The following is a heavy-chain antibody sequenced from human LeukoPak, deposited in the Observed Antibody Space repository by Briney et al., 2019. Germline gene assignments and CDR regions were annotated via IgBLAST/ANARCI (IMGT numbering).Heavy chain of an antibody. CDR1: GFTFSSYA. D-gene: IGHD2-15*01. CDR3: ERPFVVVVAQGFDY. J-gene: IGHJ4*02. Sequence: GGSLRLSCAASGFTFSSYAMHWVRQAPGKGLEWVAVISYDGSNKYYADSVKGRFTISRDNSKNTLYLQMNSLRAEDTAVYYCERPFVVVVAQGFDYWGQGTLVTVSS. V-gene: IGHV3-30*04. CDR2: ISYDGSNK.